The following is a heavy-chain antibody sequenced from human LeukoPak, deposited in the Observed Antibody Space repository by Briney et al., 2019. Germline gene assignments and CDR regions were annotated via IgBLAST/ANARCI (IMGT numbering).Heavy chain of an antibody. Sequence: GRSLRLSCAASGFTFDDYAMHWVRQAPGKGLEWVSGISWNSGSIGYADSVKGRFTIYRDNAKNSLYLQMNSLRAEDMALYYCAASSGYSAGWAFDYWGQGTLVTVSS. CDR2: ISWNSGSI. D-gene: IGHD3-22*01. V-gene: IGHV3-9*03. CDR1: GFTFDDYA. CDR3: AASSGYSAGWAFDY. J-gene: IGHJ4*02.